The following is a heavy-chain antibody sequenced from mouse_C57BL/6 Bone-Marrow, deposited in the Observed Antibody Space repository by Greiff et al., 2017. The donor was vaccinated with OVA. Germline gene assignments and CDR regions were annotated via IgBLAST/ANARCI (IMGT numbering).Heavy chain of an antibody. V-gene: IGHV14-4*01. J-gene: IGHJ2*01. CDR3: TSYGNFDY. D-gene: IGHD2-1*01. CDR2: IDPENGDT. CDR1: GFNIKDDY. Sequence: VQLQQSGAELVRPGASVKLSCTASGFNIKDDYMHWVKQRPEHGLEWIGWIDPENGDTEYASKFQGKATITADTASNTAYLQLSSLTSEDTAVYYCTSYGNFDYWGQGTTLTVSS.